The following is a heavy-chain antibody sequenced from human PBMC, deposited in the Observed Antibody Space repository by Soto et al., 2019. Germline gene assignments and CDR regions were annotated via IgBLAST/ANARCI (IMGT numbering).Heavy chain of an antibody. V-gene: IGHV3-74*01. Sequence: GGSLRLSCVASGFGFHTYWMHWVRQVPGKGLVWVARINSDGDTSTYADSVKGRFSISRDNTKNTLFLQMNGLRDDDTAVYYCTRDWVDYYDSESYYPRFDPWGQGALVTVSS. CDR1: GFGFHTYW. J-gene: IGHJ5*02. D-gene: IGHD3-10*01. CDR3: TRDWVDYYDSESYYPRFDP. CDR2: INSDGDTS.